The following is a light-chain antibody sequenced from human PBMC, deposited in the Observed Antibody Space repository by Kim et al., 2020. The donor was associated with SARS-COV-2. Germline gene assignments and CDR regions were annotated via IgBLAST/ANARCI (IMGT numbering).Light chain of an antibody. CDR3: QQTYSTPYT. CDR2: GAS. J-gene: IGKJ2*01. Sequence: DIQMTQSPSSLSASVGDRVTIACRASQSISFYLNWYQQKPGTAPNLLIYGASSLQSGVPSRFSGSGSGTDFTLTISSLQPEDFATYYCQQTYSTPYTFGQGTKLEIK. CDR1: QSISFY. V-gene: IGKV1-39*01.